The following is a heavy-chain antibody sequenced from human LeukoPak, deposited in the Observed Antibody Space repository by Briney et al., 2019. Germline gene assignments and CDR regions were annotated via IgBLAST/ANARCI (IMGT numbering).Heavy chain of an antibody. J-gene: IGHJ4*02. CDR3: ARSKGARFRELLNY. CDR1: GYTFTSYD. Sequence: ASVKVSCKASGYTFTSYDINWGRQATGQGREWMGWMNPNSGNTGYAQKFQGRVTMTRNTSISTAYMELSSLRSEDTAVYYCARSKGARFRELLNYWGQGTLVTVSS. D-gene: IGHD3-10*01. V-gene: IGHV1-8*01. CDR2: MNPNSGNT.